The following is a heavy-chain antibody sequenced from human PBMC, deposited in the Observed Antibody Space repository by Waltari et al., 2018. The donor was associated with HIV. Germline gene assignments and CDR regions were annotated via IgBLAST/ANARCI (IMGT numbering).Heavy chain of an antibody. CDR2: INTTTGNP. CDR1: GYTFTNYA. J-gene: IGHJ5*02. Sequence: QVQLVQSGSELKKPGASVKVSCKASGYTFTNYAMNWVRQAPGQGLEWMGWINTTTGNPTDAQGFTGRFVFSLDTSVSTAYLQISSLKAEDTAVYYCARGYCGTTSCWQRGGWFDPWGQGTLLTVSS. V-gene: IGHV7-4-1*02. CDR3: ARGYCGTTSCWQRGGWFDP. D-gene: IGHD2-2*01.